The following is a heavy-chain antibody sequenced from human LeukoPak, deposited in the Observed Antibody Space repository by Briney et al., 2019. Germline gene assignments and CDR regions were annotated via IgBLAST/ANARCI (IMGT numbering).Heavy chain of an antibody. D-gene: IGHD2-2*01. Sequence: GGSLRLSCAASGFNFNKYGMHWVRQVPGMGLEWVAVIWSNGGETYYADSVKGRFTISRDNAKNSLHLQMNSLRAEDTAVYYCARASLYCGSTSCYSHYWGQGTLVTVSS. J-gene: IGHJ4*02. CDR2: IWSNGGET. CDR1: GFNFNKYG. CDR3: ARASLYCGSTSCYSHY. V-gene: IGHV3-33*01.